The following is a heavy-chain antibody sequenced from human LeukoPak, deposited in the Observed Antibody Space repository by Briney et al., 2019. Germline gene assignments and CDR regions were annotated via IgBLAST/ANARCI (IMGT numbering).Heavy chain of an antibody. V-gene: IGHV5-51*01. CDR1: GSTFTTYW. Sequence: GASPKISCQGSGSTFTTYWIGWVRQPPGKGLEWVGIIYPGDSETRYSPSFHGQVTMAADKSITTAYLRWSSLQASDTAMYYCVRSPRDGYHDAFDVWGHGTMVTVSS. D-gene: IGHD5-24*01. J-gene: IGHJ3*01. CDR2: IYPGDSET. CDR3: VRSPRDGYHDAFDV.